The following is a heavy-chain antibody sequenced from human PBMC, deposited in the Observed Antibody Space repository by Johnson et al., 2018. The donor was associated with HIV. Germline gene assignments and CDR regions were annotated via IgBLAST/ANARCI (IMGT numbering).Heavy chain of an antibody. Sequence: VQLVESGGGLVQPGGSLRLSCAASGFTFSTYWMHWVRQAPGKGPVRVSRINSDGSSTSYADSVRGRFTISRDNAKNTRYLQMNSLRAEDTAVYFCARPFYDRSGYYYGAFDIWGQGTMVTVSS. CDR2: INSDGSST. CDR1: GFTFSTYW. V-gene: IGHV3-74*01. CDR3: ARPFYDRSGYYYGAFDI. J-gene: IGHJ3*02. D-gene: IGHD3-22*01.